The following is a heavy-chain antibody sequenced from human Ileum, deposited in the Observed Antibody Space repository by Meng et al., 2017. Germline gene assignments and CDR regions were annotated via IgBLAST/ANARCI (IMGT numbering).Heavy chain of an antibody. CDR1: GGSISSSNW. CDR2: IYHSGST. Sequence: QVQLLDLGPGRVKPSGTLSLTCAGSGGSISSSNWWSWVRQPPGKGLEWIGEIYHSGSTNYNPSLKSRVTISVDKSKNQFSLKLSSVTAADTAVYYCASLRYNWNYSADYWGQGTLVTVSS. D-gene: IGHD1-7*01. J-gene: IGHJ4*02. V-gene: IGHV4-4*02. CDR3: ASLRYNWNYSADY.